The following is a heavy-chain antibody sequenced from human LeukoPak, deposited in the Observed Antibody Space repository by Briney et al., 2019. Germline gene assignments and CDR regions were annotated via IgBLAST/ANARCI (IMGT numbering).Heavy chain of an antibody. Sequence: SETLSLTCTVSGGSISGNAWSWIRQTPEKGLEWIGYIYKSGSTKYNPSLKGRVTISPDTSKNQFSLKLRSVAAADTAVYYCAXXXXXXXXXXXXXNXXYGMDVWGQGTAVTVSS. V-gene: IGHV4-59*08. CDR3: AXXXXXXXXXXXXXNXXYGMDV. CDR1: GGSISGNA. D-gene: IGHD1-7*01. CDR2: IYKSGST. J-gene: IGHJ6*02.